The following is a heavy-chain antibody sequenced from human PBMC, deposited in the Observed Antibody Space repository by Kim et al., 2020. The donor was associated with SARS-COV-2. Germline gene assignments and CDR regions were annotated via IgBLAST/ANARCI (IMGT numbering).Heavy chain of an antibody. CDR1: GGSFSGYY. J-gene: IGHJ4*02. CDR2: INHSGST. Sequence: SETLSLTCAVYGGSFSGYYWSWIRQPPGKGLEWIGEINHSGSTNYNPSLKSRVTISVDTSKNQFSLKLSSVTAADTAVYYCASSAPNSYSSSSYWDCWGQGTLVTVSS. CDR3: ASSAPNSYSSSSYWDC. D-gene: IGHD6-6*01. V-gene: IGHV4-34*01.